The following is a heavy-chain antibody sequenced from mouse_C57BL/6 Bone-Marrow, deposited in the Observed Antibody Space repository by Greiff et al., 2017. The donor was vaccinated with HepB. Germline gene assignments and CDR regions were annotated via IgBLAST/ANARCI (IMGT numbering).Heavy chain of an antibody. CDR1: GIDFSRYW. J-gene: IGHJ4*01. CDR2: INPDSSTI. V-gene: IGHV4-1*01. Sequence: AASGIDFSRYWMSWVRRAPGKGLEWIGEINPDSSTINYAPSLKDKFIISRDNAKNTLYLQMSKVRSEDTALYYCARQDYGSSVYAMDYWGQGTSVTVSS. D-gene: IGHD1-1*01. CDR3: ARQDYGSSVYAMDY.